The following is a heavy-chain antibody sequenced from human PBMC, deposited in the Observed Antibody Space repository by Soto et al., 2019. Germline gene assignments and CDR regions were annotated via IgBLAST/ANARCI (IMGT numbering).Heavy chain of an antibody. CDR2: IYYSGST. D-gene: IGHD3-10*01. CDR1: GGSVSSGSYY. CDR3: ARVSRGSNYYYGMDV. Sequence: QVQLQESGPGLVKPSETLSLTCTVSGGSVSSGSYYWSWIRQPPGKVLEWIGYIYYSGSTNYNPARKSRVTIAVDTSKNQFSLNLISVTAADTAVYYCARVSRGSNYYYGMDVWGQGTTVTVSS. J-gene: IGHJ6*02. V-gene: IGHV4-61*01.